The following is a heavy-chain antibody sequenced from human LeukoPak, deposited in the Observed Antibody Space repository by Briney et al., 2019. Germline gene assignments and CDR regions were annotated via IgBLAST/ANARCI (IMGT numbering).Heavy chain of an antibody. V-gene: IGHV4-59*01. Sequence: SETLSLTCTVSGDFITAYYWSWNRQPPGKGLEWIGYVYYSGSTEYNPSLRSRVTISLDMSKHQCSLNLTSVTAADTAVYYCASNTGTVFDYWGQGALVTVSS. J-gene: IGHJ4*02. CDR1: GDFITAYY. CDR2: VYYSGST. CDR3: ASNTGTVFDY. D-gene: IGHD7-27*01.